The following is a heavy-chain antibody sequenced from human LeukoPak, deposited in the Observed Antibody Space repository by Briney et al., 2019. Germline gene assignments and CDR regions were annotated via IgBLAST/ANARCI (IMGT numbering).Heavy chain of an antibody. CDR2: IIPILGIA. CDR1: AGTFSTYA. CDR3: ARGHGDYDFDY. D-gene: IGHD4-17*01. V-gene: IGHV1-69*04. Sequence: SVKVSCKASAGTFSTYAISWVRQAPGQGLEWMGRIIPILGIANYAQKFQGRVTITADKSTSTAYMELSSLRSEDTAVYYCARGHGDYDFDYWGQGTLVTVSS. J-gene: IGHJ4*02.